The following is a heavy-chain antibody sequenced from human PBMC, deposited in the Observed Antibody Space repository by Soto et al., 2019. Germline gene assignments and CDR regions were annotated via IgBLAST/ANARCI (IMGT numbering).Heavy chain of an antibody. V-gene: IGHV1-69*01. CDR2: IIPIIGPA. J-gene: IGHJ4*02. Sequence: QVQLVQSGAEVKKPGSSVKVSCKASGGTFNNYAISWVRQAPGQGLEWMGGIIPIIGPADYAHKFQGRLAISADESTGTTFMELSRLRSEDTALYYCARGGVDVVATSAFDYWGQGTLVTVSS. CDR1: GGTFNNYA. D-gene: IGHD5-12*01. CDR3: ARGGVDVVATSAFDY.